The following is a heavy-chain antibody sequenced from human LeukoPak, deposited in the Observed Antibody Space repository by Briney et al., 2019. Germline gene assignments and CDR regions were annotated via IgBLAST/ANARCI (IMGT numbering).Heavy chain of an antibody. CDR3: EKDYCGSSLFDS. CDR2: ISNTGGRT. D-gene: IGHD2-21*01. Sequence: GGSLRLSCAASGFAFSSYAMSWVRQAPGKGLEYVSGISNTGGRTYYADSVKGRFTISRDNSKNTVYLQMNSLRAEDTAVYHCEKDYCGSSLFDSWGQGTLVTVSS. CDR1: GFAFSSYA. J-gene: IGHJ4*02. V-gene: IGHV3-23*01.